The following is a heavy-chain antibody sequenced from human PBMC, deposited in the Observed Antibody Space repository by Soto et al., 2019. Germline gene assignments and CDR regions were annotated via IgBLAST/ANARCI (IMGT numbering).Heavy chain of an antibody. CDR3: AREGWDSGMAAHPGDAFDI. CDR2: IKQDGSEK. D-gene: IGHD6-6*01. Sequence: GXSLRLACAASGFTFSSYWMSWFRQAPVNGLEWVANIKQDGSEKYYVDSVKGRFTISRDNAKNSLYLQMNSLRAEDTAVYYCAREGWDSGMAAHPGDAFDIWGQGTMVTVSS. CDR1: GFTFSSYW. V-gene: IGHV3-7*01. J-gene: IGHJ3*02.